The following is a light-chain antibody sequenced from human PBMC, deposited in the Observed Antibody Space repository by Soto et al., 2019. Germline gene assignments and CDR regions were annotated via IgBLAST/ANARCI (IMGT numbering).Light chain of an antibody. CDR1: QSISSH. J-gene: IGKJ4*01. V-gene: IGKV1-39*01. CDR2: GAS. Sequence: DIQMTQSPSSLSASVGDRVTITCRASQSISSHLNWYQQKSGKGPNLLIFGASSLQSGVPSRFSGSGSGTDFTLTINSLQPEDSATYSCQQGYSSPLSFGGGTQVAIK. CDR3: QQGYSSPLS.